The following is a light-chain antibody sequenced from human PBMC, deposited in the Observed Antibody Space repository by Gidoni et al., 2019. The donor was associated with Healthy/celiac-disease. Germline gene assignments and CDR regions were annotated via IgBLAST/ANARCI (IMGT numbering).Light chain of an antibody. Sequence: DIEMTQSPSTLSASVGDGVTIPGWASQSISSWLALYQQKTGKDPKLLIYQASSLESGVPSRFSGSGSGTEFTLTISSLQPDDFATYYCQQYNGYPLTFGGGTKVEIK. CDR3: QQYNGYPLT. CDR2: QAS. V-gene: IGKV1-5*03. CDR1: QSISSW. J-gene: IGKJ4*01.